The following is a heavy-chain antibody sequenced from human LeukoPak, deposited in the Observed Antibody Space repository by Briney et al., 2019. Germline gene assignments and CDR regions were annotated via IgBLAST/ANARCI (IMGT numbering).Heavy chain of an antibody. CDR3: AKHIAADTFDY. V-gene: IGHV4-4*09. D-gene: IGHD6-6*01. CDR1: GGSISSYY. J-gene: IGHJ4*02. CDR2: IYTSGST. Sequence: SETLSLTCTVSGGSISSYYWSWIRQPPGKGLEWIGYIYTSGSTNYNPSLKSRVTISVDTSKNQFSLKLSSVTAADTAVYYCAKHIAADTFDYWGQGTLVTVSS.